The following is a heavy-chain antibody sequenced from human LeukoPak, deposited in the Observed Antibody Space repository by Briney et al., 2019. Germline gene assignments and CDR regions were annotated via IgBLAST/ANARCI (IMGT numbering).Heavy chain of an antibody. D-gene: IGHD1-26*01. CDR2: IYYSGST. Sequence: PSETLSLTCTVSGVSISSGDYYWSWIRQPPGKGLGWLGYIYYSGSTYYNPSLKSRVTISVDTSKNQFSLKLSSVTAADTAVYYCARSVEGATPDAFDIWGQGTMVTVSS. CDR3: ARSVEGATPDAFDI. V-gene: IGHV4-30-4*08. J-gene: IGHJ3*02. CDR1: GVSISSGDYY.